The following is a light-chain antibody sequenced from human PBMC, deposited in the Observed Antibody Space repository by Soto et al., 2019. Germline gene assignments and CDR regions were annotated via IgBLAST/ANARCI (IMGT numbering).Light chain of an antibody. V-gene: IGLV2-14*03. J-gene: IGLJ2*01. CDR1: SSDVGGYNF. Sequence: QSVLTQPASVSGSPGQSITISCTGTSSDVGGYNFVSWYQQLPGKAPKLMIYDVSDRPSGVSNRFSGSKSGNTASLTISGLQAEDEADYYCSSYTSSSSFHVVFGGGTQLTVL. CDR2: DVS. CDR3: SSYTSSSSFHVV.